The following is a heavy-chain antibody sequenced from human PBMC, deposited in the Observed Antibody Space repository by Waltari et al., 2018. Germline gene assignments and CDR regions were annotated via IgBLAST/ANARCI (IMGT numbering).Heavy chain of an antibody. D-gene: IGHD1-26*01. CDR3: ARPGVGSSRPFWLDY. Sequence: QGQLVESGGGGVQPGRSLRLTCADSGFTFSSYARHWVRQAPGKGRAWVALISYDGSNTYYADSVKGRFTISRDNSKNTLYLHMNSLRAEDTAVYYCARPGVGSSRPFWLDYWGQGTLVTVSS. V-gene: IGHV3-30-3*01. CDR1: GFTFSSYA. J-gene: IGHJ4*02. CDR2: ISYDGSNT.